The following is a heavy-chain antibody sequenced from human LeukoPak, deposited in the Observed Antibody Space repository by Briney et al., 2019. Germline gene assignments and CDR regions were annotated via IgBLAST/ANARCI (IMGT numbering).Heavy chain of an antibody. CDR1: GGSISSYY. CDR2: IYYSGST. J-gene: IGHJ5*02. D-gene: IGHD4-17*01. V-gene: IGHV4-59*01. Sequence: PSETLSLTCTVSGGSISSYYWSWIRQPPRKGLEWIGYIYYSGSTNYNPSLKSRVTISVDTSKNQFSLKLSSVTAADTAVYYCARGPYGDYVNWFDPWGQGTLVTVSS. CDR3: ARGPYGDYVNWFDP.